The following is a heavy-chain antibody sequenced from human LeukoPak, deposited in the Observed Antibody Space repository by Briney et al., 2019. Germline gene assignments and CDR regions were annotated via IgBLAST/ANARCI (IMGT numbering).Heavy chain of an antibody. Sequence: GGSLRLSCAASGFTFSSYGMHWVRQAPGKGLEWVAVVSYDGSNKYYADSVKGRFTISRDNSKNTLYLQMNSLRAEDTAVYYCAKHVIAVAGNNWFDPWGQGTLVTVSP. V-gene: IGHV3-30*18. CDR1: GFTFSSYG. CDR2: VSYDGSNK. J-gene: IGHJ5*02. CDR3: AKHVIAVAGNNWFDP. D-gene: IGHD6-19*01.